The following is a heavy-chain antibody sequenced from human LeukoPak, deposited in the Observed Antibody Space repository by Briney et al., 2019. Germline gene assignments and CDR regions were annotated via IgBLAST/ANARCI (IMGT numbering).Heavy chain of an antibody. D-gene: IGHD5-24*01. V-gene: IGHV4-38-2*02. Sequence: PSETLSLTCTVSGYSISSGYYWGWIRQPPGKGLEWIGNFYHSGNTYYNPSLKSRVTISVDTSKNQFSLKLSSVTAADTAIYYCARDIGKRRDGYYNRWDAFDIWGQGTMVTVSS. CDR3: ARDIGKRRDGYYNRWDAFDI. CDR1: GYSISSGYY. J-gene: IGHJ3*02. CDR2: FYHSGNT.